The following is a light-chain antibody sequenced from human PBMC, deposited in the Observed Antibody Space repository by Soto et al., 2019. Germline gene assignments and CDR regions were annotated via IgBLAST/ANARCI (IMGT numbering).Light chain of an antibody. CDR3: QTWGTGTPVV. CDR1: SGHSSYA. J-gene: IGLJ2*01. Sequence: QLVLTQSPSASASLGASVKLTCTLSSGHSSYAIAWHQQQPEKGPRSLMKLNSDGSHNKGDGIPDRFSGSSSGAERYLTISSLQSEDEADYYCQTWGTGTPVVFGGGTQLTVL. CDR2: LNSDGSH. V-gene: IGLV4-69*01.